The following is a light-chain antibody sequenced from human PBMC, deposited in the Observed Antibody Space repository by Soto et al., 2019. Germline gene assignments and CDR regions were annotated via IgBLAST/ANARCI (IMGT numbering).Light chain of an antibody. CDR3: QQSNSF. Sequence: DIQMTQSPSTLFVSVGDTVTITCRASQSINKWLAWYQQKPGKAPKLLIYEVSTLESGVPSRFSGSGSGTEFTLSISRLQPDDIATYYCQQSNSFFGQGTKLEIK. V-gene: IGKV1-5*03. CDR2: EVS. CDR1: QSINKW. J-gene: IGKJ2*01.